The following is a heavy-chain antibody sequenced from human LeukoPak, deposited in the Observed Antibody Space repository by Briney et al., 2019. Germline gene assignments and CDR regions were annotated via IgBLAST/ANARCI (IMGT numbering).Heavy chain of an antibody. D-gene: IGHD1-1*01. CDR3: ARDMNYNLDF. CDR1: GFTFSSYS. J-gene: IGHJ4*02. CDR2: ISGSSTYI. V-gene: IGHV3-21*01. Sequence: GGSLRLSCAASGFTFSSYSMNWVRQAPGKGLEWVSSISGSSTYIYYADSVKGRFTISRDNAKNTVELQMNDLRAEDTALYYCARDMNYNLDFWGQGTLVTVSS.